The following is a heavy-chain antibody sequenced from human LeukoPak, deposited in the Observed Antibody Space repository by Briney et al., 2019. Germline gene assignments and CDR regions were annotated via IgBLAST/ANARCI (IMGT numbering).Heavy chain of an antibody. D-gene: IGHD3-9*01. J-gene: IGHJ4*02. CDR1: GFTFSSYA. CDR2: ISGSGGST. CDR3: AKGVSGHYDILTGYDY. V-gene: IGHV3-23*01. Sequence: GGSLRLSCAASGFTFSSYAMSWVRQAPGKGLEWVSGISGSGGSTCYADSVKGRFTISRDNSKNTVYLQMNSLRAEDTAVYYCAKGVSGHYDILTGYDYWGQGTLVTVSS.